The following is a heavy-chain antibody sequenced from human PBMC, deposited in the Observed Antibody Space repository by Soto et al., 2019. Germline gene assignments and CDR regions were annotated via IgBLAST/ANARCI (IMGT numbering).Heavy chain of an antibody. Sequence: GGSLRLSCAASGFTVSSNDITWVRQAPGKGLEWVSVIYSGGSTYYADSVKGRFTISRDNSKNTLYLQMNSLRAEDTAVYYCARAPTLSIGAAGTQVWGQGTTVTVSS. CDR3: ARAPTLSIGAAGTQV. D-gene: IGHD6-13*01. V-gene: IGHV3-53*01. CDR2: IYSGGST. J-gene: IGHJ6*02. CDR1: GFTVSSND.